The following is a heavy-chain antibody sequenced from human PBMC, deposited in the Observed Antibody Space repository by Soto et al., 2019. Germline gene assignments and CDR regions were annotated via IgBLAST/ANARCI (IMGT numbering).Heavy chain of an antibody. CDR1: GFTFSDYY. CDR3: SRIPVRSGWYFDY. D-gene: IGHD6-19*01. CDR2: ISSSGSTI. V-gene: IGHV3-11*01. Sequence: GGSLRLSCAASGFTFSDYYMSWIRQAPGKGLEWVSYISSSGSTIYYADSVKGRFTISRDNAKNSLYLQMNSLRAEDTAVYYCSRIPVRSGWYFDYWGQGTLVTVSS. J-gene: IGHJ4*02.